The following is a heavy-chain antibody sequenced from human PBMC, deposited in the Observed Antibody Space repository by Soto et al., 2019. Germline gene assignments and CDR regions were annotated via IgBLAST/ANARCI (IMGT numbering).Heavy chain of an antibody. V-gene: IGHV5-51*01. Sequence: RGESLKISCKGSGYSFTSYWIGWVRQMPGKGLEWMGIIYPGDSDARYSPSFQGQVTISADKSISTAYLQWSSLKASDTAMYYCARHKSVGATSYYYHGMDVWGQGTTVTVSS. J-gene: IGHJ6*02. CDR1: GYSFTSYW. CDR2: IYPGDSDA. CDR3: ARHKSVGATSYYYHGMDV. D-gene: IGHD1-26*01.